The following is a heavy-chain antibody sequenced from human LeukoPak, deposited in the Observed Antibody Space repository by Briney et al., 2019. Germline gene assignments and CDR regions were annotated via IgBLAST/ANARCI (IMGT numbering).Heavy chain of an antibody. V-gene: IGHV4-59*01. CDR2: IYYSGST. CDR3: ARGVVVAATTPVYYFDY. J-gene: IGHJ4*02. CDR1: GGSISSYY. Sequence: SETLSLTCTVSGGSISSYYWSWIRQPPGKGLEWIGYIYYSGSTNYNPSLKSRVTISVDTSKNQFSLKLSSVTAADTAVYYCARGVVVAATTPVYYFDYWGQGTLVTVSS. D-gene: IGHD2-15*01.